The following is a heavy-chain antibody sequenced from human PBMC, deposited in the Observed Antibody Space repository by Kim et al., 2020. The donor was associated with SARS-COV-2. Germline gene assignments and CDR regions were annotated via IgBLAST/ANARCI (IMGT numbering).Heavy chain of an antibody. V-gene: IGHV3-30*18. D-gene: IGHD3-9*01. J-gene: IGHJ6*04. Sequence: GGSLRLSCAASGFTFSSYGMHWVRQAPGKGLEWVAVISYDGSNNYYADSVKGRFTISRDNSKNTLYLQMNSLRAEDTAVYYCAKDSPVGEGVIRYFDWSLAYYGMDVWGTGTAVTVSS. CDR1: GFTFSSYG. CDR2: ISYDGSNN. CDR3: AKDSPVGEGVIRYFDWSLAYYGMDV.